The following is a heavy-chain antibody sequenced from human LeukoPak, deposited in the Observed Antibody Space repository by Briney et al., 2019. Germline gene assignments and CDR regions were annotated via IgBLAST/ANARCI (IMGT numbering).Heavy chain of an antibody. CDR1: GGSISSSSYY. Sequence: PSETLSLTCTVSGGSISSSSYYWGWIRQPPGKGLEWIGSIYYSGSTYYNPSLKSRVTILVDTSKNQFSLKLSSVTAADTAVYYCARGGDSSGWYGYYYYYMDVWGKGTTVTVSS. CDR3: ARGGDSSGWYGYYYYYMDV. V-gene: IGHV4-39*07. CDR2: IYYSGST. J-gene: IGHJ6*03. D-gene: IGHD6-19*01.